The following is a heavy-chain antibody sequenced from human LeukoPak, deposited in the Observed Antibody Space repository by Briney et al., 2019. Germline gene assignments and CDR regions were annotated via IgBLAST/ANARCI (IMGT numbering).Heavy chain of an antibody. J-gene: IGHJ4*02. CDR1: GGSISIYY. D-gene: IGHD3-10*01. CDR2: TYNSGST. CDR3: VRDRELNY. V-gene: IGHV4-59*01. Sequence: PSGTLSLTCTVSGGSISIYYWSWIRQPPGKGLEWLGYTYNSGSTLYNPSLKSRVTISVDMSRNEFSLRLTSVTAADAAVYYCVRDRELNYWGQGTLVTVSS.